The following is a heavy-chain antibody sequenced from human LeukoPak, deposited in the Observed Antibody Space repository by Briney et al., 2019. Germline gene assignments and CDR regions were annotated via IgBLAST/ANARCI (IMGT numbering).Heavy chain of an antibody. CDR3: TTYNSGHY. Sequence: GGSLKLSCAASGLTFSACDMHCVRQASGRGLEWVGRITHKANNYATAYAASLNGRFTISRDDSKNTAYLQMNSLRTEDTTMYDCTTYNSGHYWGPGTLVTVSS. J-gene: IGHJ4*02. CDR2: ITHKANNYAT. V-gene: IGHV3-73*01. D-gene: IGHD6-19*01. CDR1: GLTFSACD.